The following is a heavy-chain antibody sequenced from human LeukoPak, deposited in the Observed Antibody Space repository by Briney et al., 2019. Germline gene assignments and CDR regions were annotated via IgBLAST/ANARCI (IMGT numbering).Heavy chain of an antibody. CDR1: GGSISSYY. D-gene: IGHD5-18*01. CDR2: IYHSGST. J-gene: IGHJ4*02. CDR3: AREGRYSREFDY. V-gene: IGHV4-59*12. Sequence: SETLSLTCTVSGGSISSYYWTWIRRSPGKGLEWIGYIYHSGSTKYNSSLKSRVTMSVDTSKNQFSLKLSSVTAADTAVYYCAREGRYSREFDYWGQGTLVTVSS.